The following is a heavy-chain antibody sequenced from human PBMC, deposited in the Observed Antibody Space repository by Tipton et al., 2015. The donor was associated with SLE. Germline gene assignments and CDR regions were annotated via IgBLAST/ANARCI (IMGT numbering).Heavy chain of an antibody. CDR3: AGDLSVIYGAGSPTSPGWCNP. CDR1: GYSFTGYY. Sequence: QSGAEVKKPGASVKVSCKASGYSFTGYYIHWVRQAPGQGLEWMGWINPNSGDTKYAQKFQGRVTMTRDTSISTVYMEMSNLRSDDTAVYYCAGDLSVIYGAGSPTSPGWCNPWGQGTLFTVSS. J-gene: IGHJ5*02. V-gene: IGHV1-2*02. CDR2: INPNSGDT. D-gene: IGHD3-10*01.